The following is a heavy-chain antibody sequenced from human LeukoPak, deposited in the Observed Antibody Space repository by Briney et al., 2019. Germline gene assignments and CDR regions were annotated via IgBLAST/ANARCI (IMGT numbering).Heavy chain of an antibody. Sequence: ASVKVSCKASGYTFTSYYMHWVRQAPGQGREGMGISNASGGRTSYAQKFQGRVTLHRDMSTRTVYMELSSLRSEDTAVYYCARDRNGGNANYYYFHYWRQGTLVSVPS. CDR3: ARDRNGGNANYYYFHY. CDR2: SNASGGRT. V-gene: IGHV1-46*01. D-gene: IGHD4-23*01. J-gene: IGHJ4*02. CDR1: GYTFTSYY.